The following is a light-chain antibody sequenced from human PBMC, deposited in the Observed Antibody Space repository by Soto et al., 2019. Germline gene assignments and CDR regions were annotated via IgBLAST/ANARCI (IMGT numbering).Light chain of an antibody. CDR3: QQYNNWVT. Sequence: EIVMTQSPATLSVSPGERATLSCRASQSVGSSLAWYQQKLGQAPRLLVFGASTRATGIPARFSGSGSGTEFTLTISSLQCEDFADYYCQQYNNWVTFGPGTKVDIK. V-gene: IGKV3D-15*01. CDR1: QSVGSS. J-gene: IGKJ3*01. CDR2: GAS.